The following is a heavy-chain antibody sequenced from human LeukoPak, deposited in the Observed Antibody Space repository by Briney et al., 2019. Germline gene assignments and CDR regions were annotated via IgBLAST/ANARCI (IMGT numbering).Heavy chain of an antibody. CDR2: INPNSGGT. CDR3: ARGGYSGYDYFDY. J-gene: IGHJ4*02. V-gene: IGHV1-2*02. D-gene: IGHD5-12*01. CDR1: GYTFTGYY. Sequence: ASVKVSCKASGYTFTGYYMHWVRQAPGQGLEWMGWINPNSGGTNYARKFQGRVTMTRDTSISTAYMELSRLRSDDTAVYYCARGGYSGYDYFDYWGQGTLVTVSS.